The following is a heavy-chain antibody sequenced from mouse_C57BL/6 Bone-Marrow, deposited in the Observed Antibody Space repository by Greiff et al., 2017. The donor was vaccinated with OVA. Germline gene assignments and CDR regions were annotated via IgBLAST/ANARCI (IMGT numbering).Heavy chain of an antibody. CDR3: ARRIYYYGSSYVGYYAMDY. J-gene: IGHJ4*01. D-gene: IGHD1-1*01. CDR2: IYPGNGDT. CDR1: GYTFTSYN. Sequence: QVQLQQSGAALVRPGASVKMSCKASGYTFTSYNMHWVKQTPRQGLEWIGAIYPGNGDTSYNQKFKGKATLTVDKSSSTAYMQLSSLTSEDSAVYFCARRIYYYGSSYVGYYAMDYWGQGTSVTVSS. V-gene: IGHV1-12*01.